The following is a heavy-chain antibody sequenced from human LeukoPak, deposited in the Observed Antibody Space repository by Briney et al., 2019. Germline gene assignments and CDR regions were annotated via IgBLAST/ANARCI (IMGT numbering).Heavy chain of an antibody. CDR1: GGSFSGYY. Sequence: SETLSLTCAVYGGSFSGYYWSWIRQPPGKGLEWIGEINHSGSTNYNPSLKSRVTISVDTSKNQFSLKLSSVTAADTAVYYCARDEKDSSGLYYFDYWGQGTLVTVSS. CDR3: ARDEKDSSGLYYFDY. V-gene: IGHV4-34*01. D-gene: IGHD3-22*01. CDR2: INHSGST. J-gene: IGHJ4*02.